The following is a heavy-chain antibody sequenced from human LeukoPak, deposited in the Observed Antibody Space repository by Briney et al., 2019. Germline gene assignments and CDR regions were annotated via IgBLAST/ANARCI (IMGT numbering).Heavy chain of an antibody. V-gene: IGHV3-23*01. CDR1: EFSVGSNY. CDR2: ISGSGGST. Sequence: GGSLRLSCAASEFSVGSNYMTWVRQAPGKGLEWVSAISGSGGSTYYADSVKGRFTISRDNSKNTLYLQMNSLRAEDTAVYYCAKDRRDLWFGEYRAWFDPWGQGTLVTVSS. D-gene: IGHD3-10*01. CDR3: AKDRRDLWFGEYRAWFDP. J-gene: IGHJ5*02.